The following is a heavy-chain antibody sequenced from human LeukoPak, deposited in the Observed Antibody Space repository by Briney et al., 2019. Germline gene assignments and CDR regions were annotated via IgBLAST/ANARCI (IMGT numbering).Heavy chain of an antibody. CDR2: MNPNSGNT. CDR1: GYTFSSYD. D-gene: IGHD6-19*01. Sequence: ASVKVSFNASGYTFSSYDINWVRQATGQGLEWMGWMNPNSGNTGYAQKFQDRVTLTWDTSISTAYMELSSLRSEDTAVYYCARKAVGDYWGQGALVTVSS. J-gene: IGHJ4*02. CDR3: ARKAVGDY. V-gene: IGHV1-8*02.